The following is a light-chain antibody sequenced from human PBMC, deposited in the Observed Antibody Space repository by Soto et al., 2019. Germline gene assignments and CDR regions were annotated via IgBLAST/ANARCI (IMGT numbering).Light chain of an antibody. CDR1: QALSNY. Sequence: IQLTQSPSVLSASVGDTVTISCRPSQALSNYLAWYQQKPGKAPDLLIYSASTLQSGVPSRFSGSGSGTDFTLTISSLQPEDFATYYCQQANSFPPASITFGQGTRLEIK. J-gene: IGKJ5*01. CDR3: QQANSFPPASIT. V-gene: IGKV1-9*01. CDR2: SAS.